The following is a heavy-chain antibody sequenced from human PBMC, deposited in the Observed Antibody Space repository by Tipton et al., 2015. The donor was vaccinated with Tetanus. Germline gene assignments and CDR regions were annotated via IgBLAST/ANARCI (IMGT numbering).Heavy chain of an antibody. CDR2: IDPDRCGT. J-gene: IGHJ6*02. D-gene: IGHD6-19*01. CDR3: ARDRGDGSCCGLDV. CDR1: GYTFTGYY. V-gene: IGHV1-2*02. Sequence: QLVQSGAEVKKPGASLKVSCKASGYTFTGYYIYWVRQTPGQGLEWMGRIDPDRCGTIYGQKFQGRVTMTRDTSISTAYLERRSLRAEDTAVYYCARDRGDGSCCGLDVWGQGTPVTVS.